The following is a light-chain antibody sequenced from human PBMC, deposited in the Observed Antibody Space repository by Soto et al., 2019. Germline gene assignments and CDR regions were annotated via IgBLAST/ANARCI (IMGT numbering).Light chain of an antibody. J-gene: IGKJ2*01. CDR1: QSVSSTY. CDR2: GPS. Sequence: EIVLTQSPGTLSLSPGERATLSCRASQSVSSTYLAWYQHKPGQAPRLLIYGPSSRAAGIPDRFSGSGSGTDFTLTISSLQSEDFAVYYCQQYNNWPPYTFGQGTKLEIK. CDR3: QQYNNWPPYT. V-gene: IGKV3-20*01.